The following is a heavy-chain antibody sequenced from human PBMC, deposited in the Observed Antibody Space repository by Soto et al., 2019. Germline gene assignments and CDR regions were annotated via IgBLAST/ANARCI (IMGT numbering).Heavy chain of an antibody. CDR1: GFQFSSFA. V-gene: IGHV3-30-3*01. CDR2: ISHDGSNE. J-gene: IGHJ6*01. Sequence: QEQVVESGGGVAQPGRSLRLSCAASGFQFSSFAMHWVRQAPGKGLEWVAVISHDGSNEYYADSVKGRFTISRDNSKNTVFLQMNSLRDEDTAVYYCAIGGETVVVVGYYYGREVWGQGTTVTVSS. CDR3: AIGGETVVVVGYYYGREV. D-gene: IGHD2-21*01.